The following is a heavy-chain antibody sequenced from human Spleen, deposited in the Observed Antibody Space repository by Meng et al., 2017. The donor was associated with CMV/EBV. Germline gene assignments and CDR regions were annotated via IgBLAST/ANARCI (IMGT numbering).Heavy chain of an antibody. D-gene: IGHD3-22*01. CDR1: GGSFSGYY. CDR3: ARGNYYDSSGYYYFDY. J-gene: IGHJ4*02. Sequence: QVQLQQWGAGLLKPSETLSLPCAVYGGSFSGYYWSWIRQPPGKGLEWIGEINHSGSTNYNPSLKSRVTISVDTSKNQFSLKLSSVTAADTAVYYCARGNYYDSSGYYYFDYWGQGTLVTVSS. V-gene: IGHV4-34*01. CDR2: INHSGST.